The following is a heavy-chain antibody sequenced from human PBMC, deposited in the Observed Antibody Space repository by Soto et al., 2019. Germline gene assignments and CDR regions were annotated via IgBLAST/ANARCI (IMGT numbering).Heavy chain of an antibody. CDR3: ATDVGREDYFGNWFDP. CDR1: GGTFSNYA. Sequence: QVQLVQSGAEVKKPGSSVKVSCKASGGTFSNYAITWVREAAGQGLEWLGRIIPIFGTTDYAQKFQGRVTITADESTTTAYMELSSLRSDDTAVYYCATDVGREDYFGNWFDPWGQSFLVTVSS. D-gene: IGHD4-17*01. CDR2: IIPIFGTT. J-gene: IGHJ5*02. V-gene: IGHV1-69*15.